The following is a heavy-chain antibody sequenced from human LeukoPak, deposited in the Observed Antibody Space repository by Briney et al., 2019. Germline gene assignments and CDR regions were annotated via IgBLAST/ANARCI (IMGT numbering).Heavy chain of an antibody. J-gene: IGHJ4*02. Sequence: GGSLRLSCAASGFTVSSNYMSWVRQAPGKGLEWVSVTYSGGSTYYADSVKGRFTISRDNSKNTLSLQMNSLRAEDTAVYYCARDVRVISGYSPSYFDYWGQGTLVTVSS. CDR2: TYSGGST. D-gene: IGHD5-18*01. V-gene: IGHV3-53*01. CDR1: GFTVSSNY. CDR3: ARDVRVISGYSPSYFDY.